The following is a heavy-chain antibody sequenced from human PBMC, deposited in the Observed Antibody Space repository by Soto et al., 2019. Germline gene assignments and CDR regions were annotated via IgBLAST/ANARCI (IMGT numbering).Heavy chain of an antibody. J-gene: IGHJ3*02. CDR2: IYYSGST. CDR3: ARARSGYPYAFDI. V-gene: IGHV4-59*01. CDR1: GGSISIYY. D-gene: IGHD3-22*01. Sequence: SETLSLTCTVSGGSISIYYWSWIRHPPGKGLEWIGYIYYSGSTNYNPSLKSRVTISVDTSKNQFSLKLSSVTAADTAVYYCARARSGYPYAFDIWGQGTMVTVSS.